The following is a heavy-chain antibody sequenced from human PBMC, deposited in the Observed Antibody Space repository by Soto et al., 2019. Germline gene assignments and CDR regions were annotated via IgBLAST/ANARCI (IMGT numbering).Heavy chain of an antibody. CDR3: AKEWRRRGASPENYFDY. D-gene: IGHD2-2*01. CDR2: VSGSGGSI. V-gene: IGHV3-23*01. CDR1: GFTFSSYA. Sequence: PGGALRLSCAASGFTFSSYAMSWVRQAPGKGLEWVSAVSGSGGSIYYADSVKGRFTISRDNSKNTLYLQMNSLRAEDTAVYYCAKEWRRRGASPENYFDYWGQGTLVTVSS. J-gene: IGHJ4*02.